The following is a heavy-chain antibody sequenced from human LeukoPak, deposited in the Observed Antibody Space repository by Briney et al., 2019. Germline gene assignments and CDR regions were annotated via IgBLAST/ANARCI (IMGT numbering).Heavy chain of an antibody. CDR3: ARDPCGWNYFDY. CDR2: ISSSGTFV. Sequence: GGSLRLSCAASGFTFSAYSMNWVRQAPGKGLEWVSSISSSGTFVYYADSVKGRFTISRDNAKNSLYLQMNSLRAEDTAVYFCARDPCGWNYFDYWGHGTLVIVSS. CDR1: GFTFSAYS. V-gene: IGHV3-21*01. J-gene: IGHJ4*01. D-gene: IGHD6-19*01.